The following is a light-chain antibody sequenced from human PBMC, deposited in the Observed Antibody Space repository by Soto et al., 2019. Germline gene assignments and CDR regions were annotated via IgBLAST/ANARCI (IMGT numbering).Light chain of an antibody. Sequence: EIVLTQSPGTLSLSPGERATLSCRASQSVSSSYLAWYQQKPGQPPRLLIYGASSRATGIPDRFSGSGSGTDFTLTISRLEPEDFAVYYCQQYGYSLPWTFGQGTKVEIK. CDR2: GAS. J-gene: IGKJ1*01. CDR1: QSVSSSY. CDR3: QQYGYSLPWT. V-gene: IGKV3-20*01.